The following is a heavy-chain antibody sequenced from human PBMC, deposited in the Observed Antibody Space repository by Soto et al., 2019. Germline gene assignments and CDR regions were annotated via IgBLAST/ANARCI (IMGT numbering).Heavy chain of an antibody. CDR2: IYYSGFT. V-gene: IGHV4-31*03. Sequence: LSLTCTVSGGSISSGDYYWSWIRQHPGKGLEWIGNIYYSGFTYYNPSLKSRLIISVDTSKNQFSLKLSSVTAADTAVYYCARMLDIVVVVAATRGKTKYNWFDPWGQGTLVTVSS. D-gene: IGHD2-15*01. CDR3: ARMLDIVVVVAATRGKTKYNWFDP. J-gene: IGHJ5*02. CDR1: GGSISSGDYY.